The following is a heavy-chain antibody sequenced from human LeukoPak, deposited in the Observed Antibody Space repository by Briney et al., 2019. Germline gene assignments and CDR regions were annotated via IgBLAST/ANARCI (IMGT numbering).Heavy chain of an antibody. V-gene: IGHV3-23*01. D-gene: IGHD3-22*01. CDR2: ISGSGGST. CDR1: GFTFSSYW. J-gene: IGHJ4*02. Sequence: GGSLRLSCAASGFTFSSYWMSWVRQAPGKGLEWVSAISGSGGSTYYADSVKGRFTISRDNSKNTLYLQMNSLRAEDTAVYYCAFDYYDSSGYYDYFDYWGQGTLVTVSS. CDR3: AFDYYDSSGYYDYFDY.